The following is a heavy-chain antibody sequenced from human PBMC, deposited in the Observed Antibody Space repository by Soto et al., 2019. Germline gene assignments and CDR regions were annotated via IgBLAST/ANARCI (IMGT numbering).Heavy chain of an antibody. D-gene: IGHD3-9*01. Sequence: QVQLQQWGAGLLKPSETLSLTCAVYGGSFSGYYWSWIRQPPGKGLEWIGEINHSGSTNYNPSLKSRVTISVDTSKNQFSLKLSSVTAADTAVYYCARGAGVVRYFAWLLRYYFDYWGQGTLVTVSS. J-gene: IGHJ4*02. CDR2: INHSGST. CDR1: GGSFSGYY. V-gene: IGHV4-34*01. CDR3: ARGAGVVRYFAWLLRYYFDY.